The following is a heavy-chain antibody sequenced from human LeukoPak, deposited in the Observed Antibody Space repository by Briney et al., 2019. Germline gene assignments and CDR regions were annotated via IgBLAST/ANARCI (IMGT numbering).Heavy chain of an antibody. J-gene: IGHJ4*02. V-gene: IGHV3-23*01. CDR1: RFSFSRYA. D-gene: IGHD3-10*01. CDR2: ISDSGART. Sequence: GGSLRLSCATSRFSFSRYAMIWVRQAPGKGLEWVSCISDSGARTYYADSLKGRFTISRDNSKNTLYLHMKSLRAEDTAVYYCAKTRGSGSPRGFDYWGQGTLVTVSS. CDR3: AKTRGSGSPRGFDY.